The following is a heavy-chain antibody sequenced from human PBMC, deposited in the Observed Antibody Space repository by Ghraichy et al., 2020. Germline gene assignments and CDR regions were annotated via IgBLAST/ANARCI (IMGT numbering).Heavy chain of an antibody. V-gene: IGHV3-23*01. CDR2: LRGSGDST. Sequence: GGSLRLSCAASGFTFSTYDMSWVRQAPGKGLEWVSALRGSGDSTYYADSVKGRFTISRDNSKNTLYLQMNSLSVEDTAVYFCAKGRSTTNHYDYWGQGTLVTVSS. CDR3: AKGRSTTNHYDY. D-gene: IGHD2/OR15-2a*01. CDR1: GFTFSTYD. J-gene: IGHJ4*02.